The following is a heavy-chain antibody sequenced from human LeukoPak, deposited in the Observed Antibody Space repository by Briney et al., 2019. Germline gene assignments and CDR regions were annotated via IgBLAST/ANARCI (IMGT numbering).Heavy chain of an antibody. CDR1: GGSFSGYY. CDR3: ARGRKDSSGYENRHTPRSFDY. D-gene: IGHD3-22*01. J-gene: IGHJ4*02. CDR2: INHSGST. V-gene: IGHV4-34*01. Sequence: SETLSLTYAVYGGSFSGYYWSWIRQPPGEGLEWIGEINHSGSTNYNPSLKSRVTISVDTSKNQFSLKLSSVTAADTAVYYCARGRKDSSGYENRHTPRSFDYWGQGTLVTVSS.